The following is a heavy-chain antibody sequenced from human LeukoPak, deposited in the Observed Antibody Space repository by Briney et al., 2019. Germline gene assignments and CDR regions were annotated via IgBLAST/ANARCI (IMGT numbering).Heavy chain of an antibody. CDR2: INHSGST. CDR1: GGSFSGYY. CDR3: ARGSLGFFNYYGMDV. Sequence: SETLSLTCAVYGGSFSGYYWSWIRQPPGKGLEWIGEINHSGSTNYSPSLKSRVTISVDTSKNQFSLKLSSVTAADTAVYYCARGSLGFFNYYGMDVWGQGTTVTVSS. D-gene: IGHD3-3*01. V-gene: IGHV4-34*01. J-gene: IGHJ6*02.